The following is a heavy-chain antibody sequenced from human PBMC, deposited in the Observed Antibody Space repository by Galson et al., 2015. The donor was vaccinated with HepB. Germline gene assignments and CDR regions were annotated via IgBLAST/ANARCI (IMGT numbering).Heavy chain of an antibody. CDR3: VKGPGSAPLRNWFDP. CDR1: GFTFRSYA. D-gene: IGHD3-16*01. CDR2: ISSNGGST. J-gene: IGHJ5*02. Sequence: SLRLSCAASGFTFRSYAMHWVRQAPGKGLEYVSAISSNGGSTYYADSVKGRFTISRDNPKNTLYLQMSSLRAEDKAVYYCVKGPGSAPLRNWFDPWGQGTLVTVSS. V-gene: IGHV3-64D*06.